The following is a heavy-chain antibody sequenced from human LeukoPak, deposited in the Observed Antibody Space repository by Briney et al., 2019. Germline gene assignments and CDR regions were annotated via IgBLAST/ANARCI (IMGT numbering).Heavy chain of an antibody. J-gene: IGHJ4*02. CDR1: GKTLSDLS. V-gene: IGHV1-24*01. CDR3: VTGFTTIAVDYFDY. CDR2: SDPEDGER. Sequence: ASVKVSCKVSGKTLSDLSIHWLRQPPGKGLEWLGGSDPEDGERIYAQMFQGRVTMTEDTSIDTTYMELSSLRSEDTAVYYCVTGFTTIAVDYFDYWGQGTLVTVSP. D-gene: IGHD1-1*01.